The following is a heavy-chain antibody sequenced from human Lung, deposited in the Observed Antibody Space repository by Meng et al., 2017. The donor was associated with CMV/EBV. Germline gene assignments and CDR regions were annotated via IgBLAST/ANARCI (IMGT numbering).Heavy chain of an antibody. Sequence: SXXVSXXASGYTFTGYYMHWVRQAPGQGLEWMGWINASSGGTNYALKFHARVTMTRDTSISTAYIELSTLRSVNTAVYYCARDPPPDPGIAGAGFFDPWXQGTXVXVSS. CDR1: GYTFTGYY. CDR2: INASSGGT. V-gene: IGHV1-2*02. D-gene: IGHD6-19*01. J-gene: IGHJ5*02. CDR3: ARDPPPDPGIAGAGFFDP.